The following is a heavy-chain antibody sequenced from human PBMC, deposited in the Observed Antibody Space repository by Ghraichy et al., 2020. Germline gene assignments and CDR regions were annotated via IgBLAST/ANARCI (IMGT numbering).Heavy chain of an antibody. Sequence: SETLSLTCAVYGGSFSGYYWSWIRQPPGKGLEWIGEINHSGSTNYNPSLKSRVTISVDTSKNQFSLKLSSVTAADTAVYYCARHCMRWITFGGVKRNYFDYWGQGTLVTVSS. J-gene: IGHJ4*02. CDR1: GGSFSGYY. CDR3: ARHCMRWITFGGVKRNYFDY. CDR2: INHSGST. V-gene: IGHV4-34*01. D-gene: IGHD3-16*01.